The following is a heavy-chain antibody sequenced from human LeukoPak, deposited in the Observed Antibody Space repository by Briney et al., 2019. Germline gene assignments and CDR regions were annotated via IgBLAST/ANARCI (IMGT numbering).Heavy chain of an antibody. CDR2: ISDNSVYI. V-gene: IGHV3-21*01. D-gene: IGHD6-13*01. CDR1: GFTFSSYS. J-gene: IGHJ1*01. CDR3: TTPAAGPRAEYSQH. Sequence: PGGSLRLSCAASGFTFSSYSMNWVRQAPGKGLEWVSSISDNSVYIYSADSVKGRFATSRDNAKNSLYLQMNSLRAEDTAVYYCTTPAAGPRAEYSQHWGQGTLVTVS.